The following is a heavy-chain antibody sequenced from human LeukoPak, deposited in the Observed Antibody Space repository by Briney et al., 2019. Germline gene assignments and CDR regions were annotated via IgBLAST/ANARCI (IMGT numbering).Heavy chain of an antibody. CDR1: GDSITNTNYY. J-gene: IGHJ6*02. CDR2: VYHSGIT. CDR3: ARGLWFGELISPNHMDV. Sequence: SETLSLTCSVSGDSITNTNYYWAWIRQPPGEGLEWIGSVYHSGITYYTPSLKSRVSISVDTSKNQFSLKLSSVTAADTAVYYCARGLWFGELISPNHMDVWGQGTTVTVSS. V-gene: IGHV4-39*07. D-gene: IGHD3-10*01.